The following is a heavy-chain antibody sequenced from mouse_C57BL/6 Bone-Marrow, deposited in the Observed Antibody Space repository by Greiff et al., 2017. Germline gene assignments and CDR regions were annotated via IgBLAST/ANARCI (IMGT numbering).Heavy chain of an antibody. CDR2: IHPNSGST. J-gene: IGHJ1*03. D-gene: IGHD2-3*01. CDR3: ARDDGYYVWYFDV. V-gene: IGHV1-64*01. CDR1: GYTFTSYW. Sequence: QVQLQQPGAELVKPGASVKLSCKASGYTFTSYWMHWVKQRPGQGLEWIGMIHPNSGSTNYNEKFKSKATLTVDKSSSTAYMQLSSLTSEDSAVYYCARDDGYYVWYFDVWGTGTTVNVSS.